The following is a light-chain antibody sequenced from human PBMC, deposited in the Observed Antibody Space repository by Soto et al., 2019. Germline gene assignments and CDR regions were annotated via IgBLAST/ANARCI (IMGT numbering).Light chain of an antibody. CDR1: QSIDSW. J-gene: IGKJ1*01. CDR3: QHYKSSQWT. CDR2: KAS. V-gene: IGKV1-5*03. Sequence: DIQMTQCPSTMSASVGDRVTITCRASQSIDSWLAWYQQKPGKAPKFLMYKASNLESGFPSRFSGSGSETEFTLTISSLQPDDFAIYYCQHYKSSQWTFGQGTKVDIK.